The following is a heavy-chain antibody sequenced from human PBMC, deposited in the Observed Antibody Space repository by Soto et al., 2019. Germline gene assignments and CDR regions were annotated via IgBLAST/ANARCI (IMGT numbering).Heavy chain of an antibody. CDR3: ARGGSGYVWFNEF. D-gene: IGHD3-22*01. V-gene: IGHV1-69*01. CDR2: IIPVFDTV. J-gene: IGHJ4*02. CDR1: GGLFSSYA. Sequence: QGQLVESGAGVEKSGSSVKVSCKDTGGLFSSYAVSWVRQAPGQGLEWMGGIIPVFDTVYYAQKFQGRVTITADESTNTAYMELSSLRSEDTAMYYCARGGSGYVWFNEFWGQGTLVTVSS.